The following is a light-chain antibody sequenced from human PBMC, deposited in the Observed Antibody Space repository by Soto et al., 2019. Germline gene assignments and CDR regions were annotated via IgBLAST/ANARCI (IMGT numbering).Light chain of an antibody. CDR1: QSVTSN. Sequence: IGVTQSAATLSLSPGERATLSCRASQSVTSNYLAWYQQKPGQAPSLLIYDTSTRATGIPARFSGSGSGTEFTLTISSLQSEDLAVYYSQQYKNWFWTFGQGTKVDIK. V-gene: IGKV3-15*01. CDR2: DTS. J-gene: IGKJ1*01. CDR3: QQYKNWFWT.